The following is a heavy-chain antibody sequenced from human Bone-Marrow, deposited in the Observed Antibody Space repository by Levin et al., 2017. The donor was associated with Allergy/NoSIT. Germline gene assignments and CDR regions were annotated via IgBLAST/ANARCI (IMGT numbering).Heavy chain of an antibody. J-gene: IGHJ4*02. CDR1: GYNFISYG. Sequence: ASVKVSCKTSGYNFISYGIAWVRQAPGQGLEWMGWISGYNAKTNYAQKVEDRVTMTTDTSTTTAYLEVRSLRSDDTAVYYCAVHDFRSGYPFDYWGQGTLVIVSS. CDR3: AVHDFRSGYPFDY. V-gene: IGHV1-18*01. D-gene: IGHD3-3*01. CDR2: ISGYNAKT.